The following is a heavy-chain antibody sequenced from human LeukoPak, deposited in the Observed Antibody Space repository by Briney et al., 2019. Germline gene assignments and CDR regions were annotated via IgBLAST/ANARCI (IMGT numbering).Heavy chain of an antibody. CDR3: ARDPPSYDSSGLNDY. CDR2: INPSGGST. J-gene: IGHJ4*02. CDR1: GYTFTSYY. V-gene: IGHV1-46*01. D-gene: IGHD3-22*01. Sequence: GASVKVSCKASGYTFTSYYMHWVRQAPGQGLEWMGIINPSGGSTSYAQKFQGRVTMTRDTSTSTVYMELSSLRSEDTAVYYCARDPPSYDSSGLNDYWGQGTLVTVSS.